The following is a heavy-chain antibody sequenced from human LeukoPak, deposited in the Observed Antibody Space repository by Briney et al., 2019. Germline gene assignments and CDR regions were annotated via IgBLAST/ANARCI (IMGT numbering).Heavy chain of an antibody. CDR2: INHSGST. D-gene: IGHD1-7*01. Sequence: SETLSLTCAVYGGSFSGYYWSWNRQPPGKGLEWIGEINHSGSTNYNPSLKSRVTISVDTSKNQFSLKLSSVTAADTAVYYCARGVDGELSNWGQGTLVTVSS. J-gene: IGHJ4*02. CDR1: GGSFSGYY. CDR3: ARGVDGELSN. V-gene: IGHV4-34*01.